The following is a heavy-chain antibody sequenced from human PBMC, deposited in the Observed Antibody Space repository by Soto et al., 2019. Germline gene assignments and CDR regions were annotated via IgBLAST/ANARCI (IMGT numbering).Heavy chain of an antibody. V-gene: IGHV3-20*04. CDR3: AGPTYYYDSSGPPGY. J-gene: IGHJ4*02. CDR2: ITWNGGNT. D-gene: IGHD3-22*01. CDR1: GFTFDDYG. Sequence: GGSLRLSCAASGFTFDDYGMSWVRQAPGKGLEWVSDITWNGGNTGYVDSVKGRLTISRDNAKNSLYLQMNSLRAEDTAVYYCAGPTYYYDSSGPPGYWAQGTLVTVSS.